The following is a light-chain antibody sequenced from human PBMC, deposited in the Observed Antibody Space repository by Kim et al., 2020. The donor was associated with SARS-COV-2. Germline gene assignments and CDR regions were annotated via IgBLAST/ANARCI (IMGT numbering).Light chain of an antibody. V-gene: IGLV3-25*03. Sequence: PGETARITCSGDALPKQYAYWYQQKPGQAPILVIYKDTERPSEVPERFSGSSSRTTVTLTISGVQAEDEADYYCQSADSSRSYRVFGGGTQLTVL. CDR2: KDT. CDR3: QSADSSRSYRV. CDR1: ALPKQY. J-gene: IGLJ3*02.